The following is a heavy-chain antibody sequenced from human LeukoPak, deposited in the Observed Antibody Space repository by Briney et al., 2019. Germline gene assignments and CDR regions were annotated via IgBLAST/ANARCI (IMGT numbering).Heavy chain of an antibody. J-gene: IGHJ6*02. CDR3: ARDSGDGYGMDV. Sequence: ASVKVSCKASGYTFTGYYMHWVRQAPGQGLEWMGWINPNSGGTNYAQKFRGRVTMTRDTSISTAYMELSRLRSDDTAVYYCARDSGDGYGMDVWGQGTTDTVSS. D-gene: IGHD5-24*01. CDR2: INPNSGGT. CDR1: GYTFTGYY. V-gene: IGHV1-2*02.